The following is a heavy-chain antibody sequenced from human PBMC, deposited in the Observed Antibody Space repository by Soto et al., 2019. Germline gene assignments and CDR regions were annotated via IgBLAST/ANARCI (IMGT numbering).Heavy chain of an antibody. Sequence: ASVKVSCKASGYTSTGYYMHWVRQAPGQGLEWMGWINPNSGGTNYAQKFQGRVTMTRDTSISTAYMELSRLRSDDTAVYYCARATRQLVRGWFDPWGQGTLVTVSS. CDR1: GYTSTGYY. V-gene: IGHV1-2*02. CDR2: INPNSGGT. J-gene: IGHJ5*02. D-gene: IGHD6-6*01. CDR3: ARATRQLVRGWFDP.